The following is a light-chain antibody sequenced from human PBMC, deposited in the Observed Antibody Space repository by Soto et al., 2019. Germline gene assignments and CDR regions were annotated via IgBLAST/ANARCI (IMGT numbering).Light chain of an antibody. V-gene: IGKV3-15*01. CDR2: DTS. J-gene: IGKJ4*01. Sequence: EVVMTQSPATLSVSPGERATLSCRASRGIGSTLAWYQQKPGQTHRLLIYDTSTRATGVPARFIGSASGTEFTLTITSLQSEDFAIYYCQHYVTWPLAFGGGTRVENK. CDR1: RGIGST. CDR3: QHYVTWPLA.